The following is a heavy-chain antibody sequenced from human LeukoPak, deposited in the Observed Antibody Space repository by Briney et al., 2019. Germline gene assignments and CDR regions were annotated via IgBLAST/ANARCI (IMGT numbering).Heavy chain of an antibody. CDR3: ARGHTLGGYYKQKYYYYGMDV. J-gene: IGHJ6*02. CDR2: ISHSGST. Sequence: SETLSLTCAVYGGSLSVNFWSWIRQPPGKGLEWIGEISHSGSTNYSPSLKSRLTISVDTSKNQFSLRLSSVTAADTAVYYCARGHTLGGYYKQKYYYYGMDVWGQGTTVTVSS. V-gene: IGHV4-34*01. D-gene: IGHD3-9*01. CDR1: GGSLSVNF.